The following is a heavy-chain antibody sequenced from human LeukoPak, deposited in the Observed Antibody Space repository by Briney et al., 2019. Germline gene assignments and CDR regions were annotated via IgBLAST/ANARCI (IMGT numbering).Heavy chain of an antibody. CDR2: IYTSGST. CDR1: GGSISSYY. J-gene: IGHJ5*02. CDR3: ARAYYYDSSGYPPKDP. Sequence: PSETLSLTCTVSGGSISSYYWSWIQQPAGKGLEWIGRIYTSGSTNYNPSLKSRVTMSVDTSKNQFSLKLSSVTAADTAVYYCARAYYYDSSGYPPKDPWGQGTLVTVSS. V-gene: IGHV4-4*07. D-gene: IGHD3-22*01.